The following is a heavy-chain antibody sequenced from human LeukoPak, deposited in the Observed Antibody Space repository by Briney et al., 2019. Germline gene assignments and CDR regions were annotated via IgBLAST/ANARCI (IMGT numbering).Heavy chain of an antibody. CDR1: GYTCTSYG. D-gene: IGHD6-6*01. V-gene: IGHV1-18*01. Sequence: GASVKVSCKASGYTCTSYGISWGRQDPGQGLEWMGWISAYNGNTNYAQKFQGRVTMTTDTSTSTAYMELRSLRSDDTAVYYCARDSSSSADYYYGMDVWGQGTTVTVSS. CDR2: ISAYNGNT. CDR3: ARDSSSSADYYYGMDV. J-gene: IGHJ6*02.